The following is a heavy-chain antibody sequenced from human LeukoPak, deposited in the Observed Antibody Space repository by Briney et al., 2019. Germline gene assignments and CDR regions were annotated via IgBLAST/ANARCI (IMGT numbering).Heavy chain of an antibody. J-gene: IGHJ4*02. CDR2: ISTGSSTT. CDR1: EFAFSTYN. Sequence: GGSLRLSCAASEFAFSTYNMNWVRQAPGKGLEWVSYISTGSSTTYYADSVKGRFTISRDNVENSLYLQMNSLRDEDTAVYYCARGYCTNGVCSTFEYWGQGTLVTVSS. V-gene: IGHV3-48*02. CDR3: ARGYCTNGVCSTFEY. D-gene: IGHD2-8*01.